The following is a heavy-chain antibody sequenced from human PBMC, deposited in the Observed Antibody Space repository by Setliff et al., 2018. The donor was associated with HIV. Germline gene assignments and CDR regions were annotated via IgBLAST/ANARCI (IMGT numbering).Heavy chain of an antibody. D-gene: IGHD3-10*01. V-gene: IGHV1-69*13. J-gene: IGHJ4*02. CDR1: GGTFNNYA. CDR2: IIPLFGTT. Sequence: GASVKVSCKASGGTFNNYAISWVRQAPGQGLEGVGGIIPLFGTTNYAQKFQGRGTITADESTNTAHMELNSLRSIDTAMYYCATVFYYNSESYSLDYWGQGMLVTVSS. CDR3: ATVFYYNSESYSLDY.